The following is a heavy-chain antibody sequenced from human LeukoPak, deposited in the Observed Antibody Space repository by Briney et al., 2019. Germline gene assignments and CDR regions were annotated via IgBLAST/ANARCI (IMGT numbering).Heavy chain of an antibody. CDR1: GFTFSSYG. CDR3: AKWDQQQLVFGPLGYYFDY. D-gene: IGHD6-13*01. V-gene: IGHV3-30*02. J-gene: IGHJ4*02. CDR2: IRYDGSNK. Sequence: PGGSLRLPCAASGFTFSSYGMHWVRQAPGKGLEWVAFIRYDGSNKYYADSVKGRFTISRDNSKNTLYLQMNSLRAEDTAVYYCAKWDQQQLVFGPLGYYFDYWGQGTLVTVSS.